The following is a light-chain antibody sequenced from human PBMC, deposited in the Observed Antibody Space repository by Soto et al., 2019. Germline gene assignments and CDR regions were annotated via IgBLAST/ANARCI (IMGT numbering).Light chain of an antibody. CDR3: QSYDSGLSGSRV. V-gene: IGLV1-40*01. CDR1: SSNIGAGYD. CDR2: GNS. J-gene: IGLJ1*01. Sequence: QSVLTQPPSVSGAPGQRVTISCTGSSSNIGAGYDVHWYQQLPGTAPKLLIYGNSNRPSGVPDRFSGSKSGTSASLAITGVHAEDEADYYCQSYDSGLSGSRVFGTGTQLTVL.